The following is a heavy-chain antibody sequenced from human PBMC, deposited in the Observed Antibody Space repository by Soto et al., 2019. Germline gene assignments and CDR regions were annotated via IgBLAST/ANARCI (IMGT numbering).Heavy chain of an antibody. CDR3: AKEGWFGDLLYQFDY. J-gene: IGHJ4*02. CDR1: GFTFSSYG. V-gene: IGHV3-30*18. D-gene: IGHD3-10*01. Sequence: QVQLVESGGGVVQPGRSLRLSCAASGFTFSSYGMHWVRQAPGKGLEWVAVISYDGSNKYYADSVKGRFTISRDNSKNTLYLQMNSLRAEDTAVYYCAKEGWFGDLLYQFDYWGQGTLVTVSS. CDR2: ISYDGSNK.